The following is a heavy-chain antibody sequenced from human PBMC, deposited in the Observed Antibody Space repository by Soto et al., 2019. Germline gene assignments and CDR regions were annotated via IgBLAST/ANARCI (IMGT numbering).Heavy chain of an antibody. CDR1: GYTFTGYY. CDR3: ARDRSYSSSSPPHYYYYYYGMDV. D-gene: IGHD6-6*01. Sequence: ASVKVSCKASGYTFTGYYMHWVRQAPGQGLEWMGWINPNSGGTNYAQKFQGRVTMTRDTSISTAYMELSRLRSDDTAVYYCARDRSYSSSSPPHYYYYYYGMDVWGQGTTVTVSS. V-gene: IGHV1-2*02. J-gene: IGHJ6*02. CDR2: INPNSGGT.